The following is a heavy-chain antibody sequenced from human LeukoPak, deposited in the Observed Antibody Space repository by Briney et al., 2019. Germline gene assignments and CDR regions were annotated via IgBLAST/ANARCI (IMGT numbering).Heavy chain of an antibody. CDR1: GGSLTGYS. CDR2: INQVEKT. J-gene: IGHJ6*03. CDR3: ARGRATPSRLFFDYYFMDV. D-gene: IGHD4-23*01. Sequence: SETLSLTCAVHGGSLTGYSWAWVRQSPGEGLEWIGEINQVEKTIYSPSLESRVSISIEASRNQFFLQLTSVAAADTAMYYCARGRATPSRLFFDYYFMDVWGPGTPVTVSS. V-gene: IGHV4-34*01.